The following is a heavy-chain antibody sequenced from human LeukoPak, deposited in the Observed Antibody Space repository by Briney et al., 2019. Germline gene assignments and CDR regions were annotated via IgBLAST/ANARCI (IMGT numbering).Heavy chain of an antibody. CDR1: GYSISSGYY. CDR3: ARLEYTYGFSYYYYMDV. Sequence: SETLSLTCTVSGYSISSGYYWGWIRQSPGKGLEWIGSIYHIGSTYYNPSLKSRVTISVDTSKHQFSLKLSSVTAADTAVYYCARLEYTYGFSYYYYMDVWGKGTTVTVSS. CDR2: IYHIGST. J-gene: IGHJ6*03. D-gene: IGHD5-18*01. V-gene: IGHV4-38-2*02.